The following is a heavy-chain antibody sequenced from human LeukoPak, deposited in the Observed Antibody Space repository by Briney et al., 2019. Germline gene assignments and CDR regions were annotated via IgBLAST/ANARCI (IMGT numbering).Heavy chain of an antibody. V-gene: IGHV3-7*02. J-gene: IGHJ6*02. CDR1: GFTFSTYW. Sequence: GGSLRLSCAASGFTFSTYWMSWVRQAPGKGLEWVSNIKPDGSEKDYVDSLKGRFTISRDNAKNTLYLQMNSLRADDTAVYYCARGYGMDVWGQGTTVTVSS. CDR2: IKPDGSEK. CDR3: ARGYGMDV.